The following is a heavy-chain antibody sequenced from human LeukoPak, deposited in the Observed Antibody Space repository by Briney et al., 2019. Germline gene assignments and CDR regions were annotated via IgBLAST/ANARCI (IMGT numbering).Heavy chain of an antibody. CDR3: ARNPDPLYYYDSSEDAFDI. CDR2: ISAYNGHT. Sequence: ASVEVSCKASGYTFTSYGISWVRQAPGQGLEWMGWISAYNGHTSYAQKLQGRVTMTTDTSTSTAYMELRSLRSDDTAVYYCARNPDPLYYYDSSEDAFDIWGQGTMVTVSS. V-gene: IGHV1-18*01. D-gene: IGHD3-22*01. CDR1: GYTFTSYG. J-gene: IGHJ3*02.